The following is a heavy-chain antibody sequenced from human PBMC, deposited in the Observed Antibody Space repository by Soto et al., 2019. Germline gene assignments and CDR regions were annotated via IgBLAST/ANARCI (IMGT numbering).Heavy chain of an antibody. CDR1: GFTVSSNY. J-gene: IGHJ6*02. CDR3: ARDQADILTGSDYYYGMDV. V-gene: IGHV3-53*01. D-gene: IGHD3-9*01. Sequence: GGSLRLSCAASGFTVSSNYMSWVRQAPGKGLEWVSVIYSGGSTYYADSVKGRFTISRDNSKNTLYLQMNSLRAEDTAVYYCARDQADILTGSDYYYGMDVWGQGTTVTVSS. CDR2: IYSGGST.